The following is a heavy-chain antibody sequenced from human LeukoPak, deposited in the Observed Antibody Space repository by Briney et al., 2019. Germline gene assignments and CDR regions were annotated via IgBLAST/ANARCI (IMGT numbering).Heavy chain of an antibody. J-gene: IGHJ3*02. CDR3: AKDEFVASDFTGPFDI. CDR2: ISWNSGSI. V-gene: IGHV3-9*03. Sequence: GGSLRLSCAASGFTFDDYAMHWVQQAPGKGLEWVSGISWNSGSIGYADSVKGRFTISRDNAKNSLYLQMNSLRAEDMALYYCAKDEFVASDFTGPFDIWGQGTTVTVSS. D-gene: IGHD2-8*02. CDR1: GFTFDDYA.